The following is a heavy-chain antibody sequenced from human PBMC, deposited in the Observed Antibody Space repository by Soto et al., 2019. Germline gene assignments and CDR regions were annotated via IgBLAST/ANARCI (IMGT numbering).Heavy chain of an antibody. D-gene: IGHD3-22*01. CDR1: GFTFSGYW. J-gene: IGHJ4*02. V-gene: IGHV3-74*01. Sequence: PGGSLRLSCVASGFTFSGYWMHWVRQAPGKGLVWVSCISNDGRSTTYADSVKGRFTVSRDNAKNTVFLQMNSLRAEDTAVYYCVRWRQSGVLLHNSWGQGTLVTVSS. CDR2: ISNDGRST. CDR3: VRWRQSGVLLHNS.